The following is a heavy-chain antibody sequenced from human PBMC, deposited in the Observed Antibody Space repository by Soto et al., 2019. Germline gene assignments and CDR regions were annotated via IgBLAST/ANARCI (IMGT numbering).Heavy chain of an antibody. CDR1: GYTFTSYD. V-gene: IGHV1-8*01. D-gene: IGHD3-3*01. J-gene: IGHJ5*02. CDR2: MNPNSGNT. Sequence: QLQLVQSGAEVKKPGASVKVSCKASGYTFTSYDINWVRQATGQGLEWMGWMNPNSGNTGYAQKFQGRVTMTRNTSLSTAYMELSSLRSEDTAVYYGARGIPSFGGVDPGGQGPRVPVSS. CDR3: ARGIPSFGGVDP.